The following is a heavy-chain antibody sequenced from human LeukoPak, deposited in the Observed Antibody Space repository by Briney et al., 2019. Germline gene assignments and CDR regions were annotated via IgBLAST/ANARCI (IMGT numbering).Heavy chain of an antibody. J-gene: IGHJ4*02. CDR3: ARGRKGGSAL. Sequence: PSETLSLTCDVYGGSFSGFYWNWIRQPPGKGLEWIGEIDHSGSTDYNPSLKSRVTISVDRANNQSSLKLSSVTAADTAFYYCARGRKGGSALWGQGTLVTVSS. D-gene: IGHD3-10*01. V-gene: IGHV4-34*01. CDR1: GGSFSGFY. CDR2: IDHSGST.